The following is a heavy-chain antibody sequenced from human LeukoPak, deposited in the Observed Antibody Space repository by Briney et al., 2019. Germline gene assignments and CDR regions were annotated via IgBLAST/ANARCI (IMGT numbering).Heavy chain of an antibody. CDR3: AREKVWFGELNYYYYYGMDV. V-gene: IGHV3-7*01. CDR2: IKQDGSEK. CDR1: GFTFSSYW. D-gene: IGHD3-10*01. J-gene: IGHJ6*02. Sequence: GGSLRLSCAASGFTFSSYWMSWVRQAPGKGLEWVANIKQDGSEKYYVDSVKGRFTISRDNAKNSLYLKMNSLRAEDTAVYYCAREKVWFGELNYYYYYGMDVWGQGTTVTVSS.